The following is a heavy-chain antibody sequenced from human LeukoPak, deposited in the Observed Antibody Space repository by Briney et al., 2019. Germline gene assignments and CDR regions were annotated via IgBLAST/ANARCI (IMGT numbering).Heavy chain of an antibody. D-gene: IGHD5-24*01. J-gene: IGHJ4*02. CDR3: ARRDGYNSYYFDY. Sequence: SETLSLTCTVSGGSISSYYWSWIRQPPGKGLEWIGYIYYSGSTKYNPSLKSRVTISVDTSKNQFSLKLSSVTAADTAVYCCARRDGYNSYYFDYWGQGTLVTVSS. CDR1: GGSISSYY. CDR2: IYYSGST. V-gene: IGHV4-59*08.